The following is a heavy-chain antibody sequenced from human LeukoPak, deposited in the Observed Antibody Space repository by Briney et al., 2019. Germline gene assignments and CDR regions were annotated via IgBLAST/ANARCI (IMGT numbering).Heavy chain of an antibody. CDR1: GFTFGDYA. Sequence: GGSLRLSCTASGFTFGDYAMSWFRQAPGKGLEWVGFIRSKAYGGTTEYAASVKGRFTISRDDSKSIAYLQMNSLKTEATAVYYCTRESPWFGDAFDIWGQGTIVTVSS. CDR2: IRSKAYGGTT. V-gene: IGHV3-49*03. CDR3: TRESPWFGDAFDI. D-gene: IGHD3-10*01. J-gene: IGHJ3*02.